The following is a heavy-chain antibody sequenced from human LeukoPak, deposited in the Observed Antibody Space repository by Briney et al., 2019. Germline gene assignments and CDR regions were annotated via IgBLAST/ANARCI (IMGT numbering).Heavy chain of an antibody. Sequence: GASLRLSCAASGFTFSSYAMSWVRQAPGKGLEWVSAISGSGGSTYYADSVKGRFTISRDNSKNTLYLQMNSLRAEDTAVYCCAKDGGGITTNWFDPWGQGTLVTVSS. CDR2: ISGSGGST. CDR3: AKDGGGITTNWFDP. J-gene: IGHJ5*02. CDR1: GFTFSSYA. V-gene: IGHV3-23*01. D-gene: IGHD3-22*01.